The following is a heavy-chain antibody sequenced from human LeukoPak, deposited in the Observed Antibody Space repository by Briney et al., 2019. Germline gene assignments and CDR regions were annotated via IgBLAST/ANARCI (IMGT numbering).Heavy chain of an antibody. Sequence: GRSLRLSCAASEFTFSNFGMHWVRQAPGKGLEWVAVISYDGSKRYSADSVKGRFTISRDHSKNTVYLQMNSLRPEDTAVYYCAKGRKTAAGYYFDYWGQGTLVTVSS. CDR1: EFTFSNFG. D-gene: IGHD6-13*01. J-gene: IGHJ4*02. CDR2: ISYDGSKR. CDR3: AKGRKTAAGYYFDY. V-gene: IGHV3-30*18.